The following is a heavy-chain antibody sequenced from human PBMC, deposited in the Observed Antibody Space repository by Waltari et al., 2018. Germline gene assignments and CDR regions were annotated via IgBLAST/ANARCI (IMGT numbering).Heavy chain of an antibody. J-gene: IGHJ3*01. D-gene: IGHD2-15*01. V-gene: IGHV4-38-2*02. CDR3: VSQPMVVLAHDAFAV. CDR1: GYSINSAFH. Sequence: QVQLQESGRGLVKPSETMSLTCTMSGYSINSAFHWGWNRQPPGKGLEWIVSVYQGWTTSFMPSLKGRVRTSVDGANNQFSLKLTSVTPADTAFYYCVSQPMVVLAHDAFAVWGQGTLVTVSS. CDR2: VYQGWTT.